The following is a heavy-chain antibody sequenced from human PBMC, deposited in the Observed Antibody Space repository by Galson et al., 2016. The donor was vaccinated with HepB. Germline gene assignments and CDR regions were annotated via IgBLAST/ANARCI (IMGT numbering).Heavy chain of an antibody. Sequence: TLSLTCAVSGDSVIILDSFWAWLRQHPGKGLEWLGFTSYSGRTPYNASLKSRLAVTVDRTNNQISLNLRSVTAADTAVYYFARGGAYYGSGRARYYWYGFDVWGQGTTVIVSS. D-gene: IGHD3-10*01. J-gene: IGHJ6*02. CDR3: ARGGAYYGSGRARYYWYGFDV. V-gene: IGHV4-31*11. CDR1: GDSVIILDSF. CDR2: TSYSGRT.